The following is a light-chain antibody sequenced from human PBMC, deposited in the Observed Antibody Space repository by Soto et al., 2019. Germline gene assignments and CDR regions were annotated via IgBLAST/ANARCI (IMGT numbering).Light chain of an antibody. CDR3: QQYGDSPLT. J-gene: IGKJ3*01. CDR1: QNVYINS. V-gene: IGKV3-20*01. CDR2: GAS. Sequence: EVVLKQSPGTLSLSPGERATLSCRASQNVYINSLAWYQHKPGQTPRLLIYGASTRAAAIPDRFSGSGSGADFALSSYGLEPEDFAIYYCQQYGDSPLTFGPGTRVD.